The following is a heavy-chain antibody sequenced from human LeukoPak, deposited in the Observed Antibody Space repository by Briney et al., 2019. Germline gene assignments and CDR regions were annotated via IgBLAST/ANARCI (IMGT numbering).Heavy chain of an antibody. J-gene: IGHJ5*02. D-gene: IGHD1-7*01. V-gene: IGHV4-61*02. CDR2: IYTSGST. Sequence: SETLSLTCTVSGGSISSGSYYWSWIRQPAGKGLEWIGRIYTSGSTNYNPSLKSRVTISVDTSKNQFSLKMSSVTAADTAVYYCARGGVTGTTNWFDPWGQGILVTVSS. CDR1: GGSISSGSYY. CDR3: ARGGVTGTTNWFDP.